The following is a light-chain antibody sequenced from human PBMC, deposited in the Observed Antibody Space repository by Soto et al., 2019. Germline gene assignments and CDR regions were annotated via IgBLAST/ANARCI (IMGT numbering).Light chain of an antibody. J-gene: IGKJ1*01. CDR3: LQYSSHSWT. CDR1: RSISDW. CDR2: DAS. Sequence: DIPMTQSPSSLSPSVGDRFTITCRASRSISDWLAWYQQKPGKAPELLIFDASNLKSGVSSRFSGSGSGTEFTLTISRLQPDDVATYYCLQYSSHSWTFGQGTKVEIK. V-gene: IGKV1-5*01.